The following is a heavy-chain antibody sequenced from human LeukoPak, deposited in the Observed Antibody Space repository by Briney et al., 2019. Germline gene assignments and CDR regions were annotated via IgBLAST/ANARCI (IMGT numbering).Heavy chain of an antibody. J-gene: IGHJ3*02. CDR1: GGSINTYY. CDR3: ARQDGYNVYRDAFDI. CDR2: IYHSGST. Sequence: SETLSLTCTVSGGSINTYYWGWIRQPPGKGLEWIGSIYHSGSTYYNPSLKSRVTISVDTSKNQFSLKLSSVTAADTAVYYCARQDGYNVYRDAFDIWGQGTMVTVSS. D-gene: IGHD5-24*01. V-gene: IGHV4-38-2*02.